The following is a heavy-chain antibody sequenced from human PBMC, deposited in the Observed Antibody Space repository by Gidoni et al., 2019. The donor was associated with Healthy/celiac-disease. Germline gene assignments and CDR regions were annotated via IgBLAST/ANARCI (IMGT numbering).Heavy chain of an antibody. CDR3: AKTLWVRGADAFDI. V-gene: IGHV3-30*18. CDR2: ISYDGSNK. J-gene: IGHJ3*02. D-gene: IGHD3-10*01. Sequence: QVQLVESGGGVVQPGRSLRLSWAASGFTFSRYGMHWVRQAPGKGLEWVAVISYDGSNKYYADSVKGRFTIARDNSKNTLYLQMNSLRAEDTAVYYCAKTLWVRGADAFDIWGQGTMVTVSS. CDR1: GFTFSRYG.